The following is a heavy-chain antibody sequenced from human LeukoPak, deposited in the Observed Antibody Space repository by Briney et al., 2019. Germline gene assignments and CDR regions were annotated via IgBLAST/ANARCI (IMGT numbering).Heavy chain of an antibody. CDR3: ASDSYSPEYFQH. J-gene: IGHJ1*01. D-gene: IGHD2-15*01. CDR1: GFTFSNHA. CDR2: IYSGGST. V-gene: IGHV3-66*01. Sequence: GGSLRLSCAASGFTFSNHAMSWVRQAPGKGLEWVSVIYSGGSTFYADSVKGRFTISRDNSKNTLYLQMNSLRAEDTAVYYCASDSYSPEYFQHWGQGTLVTVSS.